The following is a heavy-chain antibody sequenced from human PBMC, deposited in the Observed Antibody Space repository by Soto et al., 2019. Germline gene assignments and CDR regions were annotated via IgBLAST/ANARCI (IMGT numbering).Heavy chain of an antibody. CDR2: INPKTGDT. Sequence: QMQLVQSGAEARKPGASVKVSCKTPGYAFTGYYLNWVRQAPGRGLEWVGWINPKTGDTNNAQKFQGRDTMTTDTSISTGYMELSGLKSDDTAVYYCVTGDHLVRWGQGTRVTVSS. V-gene: IGHV1-2*02. CDR1: GYAFTGYY. D-gene: IGHD6-6*01. CDR3: VTGDHLVR. J-gene: IGHJ4*02.